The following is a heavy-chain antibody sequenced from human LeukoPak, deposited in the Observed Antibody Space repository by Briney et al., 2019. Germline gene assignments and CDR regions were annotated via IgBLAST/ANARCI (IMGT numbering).Heavy chain of an antibody. J-gene: IGHJ4*02. CDR2: INHGARY. D-gene: IGHD2-15*01. CDR1: GESCSAYF. V-gene: IGHV4-34*01. CDR3: ARGSSFDGYCSAGACDAGYYDS. Sequence: SEPLSLTCAVYGESCSAYFWNWIRQATGKPLEYIGEINHGARYLYNPSLKTRVTLSVASPKTQFSRKFISVPVADPAVYFCARGSSFDGYCSAGACDAGYYDSWGQGTRVTVSS.